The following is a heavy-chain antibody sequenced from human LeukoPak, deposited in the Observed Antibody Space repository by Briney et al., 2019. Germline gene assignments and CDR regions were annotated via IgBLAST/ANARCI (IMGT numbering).Heavy chain of an antibody. CDR3: ASAREYCGSAECYEYFQH. D-gene: IGHD2-21*01. J-gene: IGHJ1*01. CDR2: IYSGDST. CDR1: GFPVGTNS. V-gene: IGHV3-53*01. Sequence: PGGPLRLSCAASGFPVGTNSMSWVRQSPGKGLEWVSVIYSGDSTHYADSVNGRFTISRDNSRNTLFLQMNSLRAEDTALYYCASAREYCGSAECYEYFQHWGQGTLVTASS.